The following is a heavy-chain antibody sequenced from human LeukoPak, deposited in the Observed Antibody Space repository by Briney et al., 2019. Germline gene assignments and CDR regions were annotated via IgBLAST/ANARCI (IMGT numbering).Heavy chain of an antibody. V-gene: IGHV4-39*01. CDR3: ARREDYYGSGSYSYFDS. D-gene: IGHD3-10*01. CDR1: GGSISSSSYY. J-gene: IGHJ4*02. CDR2: IYYSGST. Sequence: PSETLSLTCTVSGGSISSSSYYWGWIRQPPGKGQEWIGNIYYSGSTYYNPSLKSRVTISVDTSKNQFSLKLSSVTAADTAVYYCARREDYYGSGSYSYFDSWGQGTLVTVSS.